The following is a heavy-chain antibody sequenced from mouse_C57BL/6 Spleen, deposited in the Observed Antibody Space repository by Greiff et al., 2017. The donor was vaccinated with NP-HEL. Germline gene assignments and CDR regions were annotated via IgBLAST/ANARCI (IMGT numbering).Heavy chain of an antibody. J-gene: IGHJ1*03. CDR1: GYTFTDYY. Sequence: VQLQQSGPVLVKPGASVKMSCKASGYTFTDYYMNWVKQSHGKSLEWIGVINPYNGGTSYNQKFKGKATLTVDKSSSTAYMELNSLTSEDSAVYYCARKVYYDYDGPYWYFDVWGTGTTVTVSS. CDR3: ARKVYYDYDGPYWYFDV. CDR2: INPYNGGT. V-gene: IGHV1-19*01. D-gene: IGHD2-4*01.